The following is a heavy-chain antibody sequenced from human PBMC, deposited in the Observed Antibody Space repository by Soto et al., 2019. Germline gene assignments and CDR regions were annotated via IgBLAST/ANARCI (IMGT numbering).Heavy chain of an antibody. CDR1: GDSVSSNSAA. CDR3: AGEGGSNSETMGPYYYYGMDV. CDR2: TYYRSKWYN. Sequence: PSQTLSLTCAIFGDSVSSNSAAWNWIRQSPSRGLEWLGRTYYRSKWYNDYAVSVKSRITINPDTSKNQFSLQLNSVTPEDTAVYYCAGEGGSNSETMGPYYYYGMDVWGQGTTVTVSS. V-gene: IGHV6-1*01. J-gene: IGHJ6*02. D-gene: IGHD3-10*01.